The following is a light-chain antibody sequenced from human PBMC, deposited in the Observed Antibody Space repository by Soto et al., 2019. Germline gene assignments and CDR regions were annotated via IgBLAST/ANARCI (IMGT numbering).Light chain of an antibody. CDR3: SSYTSSSTLGV. J-gene: IGLJ3*02. CDR2: DDI. Sequence: QSGLTQTASVSGSPGQSITMSCTGTRSDVGGYNLVSWYQQHPGKAPRLLIHDDIKRPSGVSNRFSGSKSGNTASLTISGLQAEDEADYYCSSYTSSSTLGVFGGGTKVTVL. V-gene: IGLV2-14*02. CDR1: RSDVGGYNL.